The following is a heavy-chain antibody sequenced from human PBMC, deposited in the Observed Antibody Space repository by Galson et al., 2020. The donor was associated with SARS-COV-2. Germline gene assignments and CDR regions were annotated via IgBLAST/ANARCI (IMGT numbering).Heavy chain of an antibody. Sequence: GGSLRPSCAASGFPFSSYAMTWVRQAPGKGLEWVSAISGRGGSTNYAAPGKGRSTITRDNPKNTLYLQMNSLRAEDTAVYYCANGDITMKVVLTYDYWGQGSLVTVAS. CDR2: ISGRGGST. CDR1: GFPFSSYA. CDR3: ANGDITMKVVLTYDY. V-gene: IGHV3-23*01. D-gene: IGHD3-22*01. J-gene: IGHJ4*02.